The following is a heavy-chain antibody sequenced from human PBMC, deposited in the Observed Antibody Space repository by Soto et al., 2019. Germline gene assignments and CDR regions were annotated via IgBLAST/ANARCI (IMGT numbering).Heavy chain of an antibody. Sequence: PGDSQKRSCKGSGYNFTSSCMGRVRQMPGKGLEWMGIIYPGDSDTRYSPSFQGQVTISADKSISTAYLQWSSLKASDTAMYHCARHSTDSFMDVWGKGTTVTVSS. V-gene: IGHV5-51*01. J-gene: IGHJ6*03. CDR2: IYPGDSDT. CDR1: GYNFTSSC. CDR3: ARHSTDSFMDV. D-gene: IGHD2-21*02.